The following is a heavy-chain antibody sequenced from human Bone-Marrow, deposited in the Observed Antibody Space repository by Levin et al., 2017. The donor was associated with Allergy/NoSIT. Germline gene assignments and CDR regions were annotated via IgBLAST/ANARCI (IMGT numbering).Heavy chain of an antibody. Sequence: SETLSLTCAVSEDSITSSRYYWGWIRQPSGKGLEWIGSIHYTGSTYYNPPLASRVTISADTSKNQLSLKLTSVTAADAAVYFCVRDSDGEYYYYGMDVWGQGTTVTVSS. J-gene: IGHJ6*02. CDR1: EDSITSSRYY. D-gene: IGHD6-6*01. V-gene: IGHV4-39*07. CDR3: VRDSDGEYYYYGMDV. CDR2: IHYTGST.